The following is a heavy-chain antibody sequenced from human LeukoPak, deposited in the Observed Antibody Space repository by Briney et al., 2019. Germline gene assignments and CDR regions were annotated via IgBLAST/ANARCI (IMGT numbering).Heavy chain of an antibody. D-gene: IGHD4-17*01. Sequence: GGSLRLSCAASGLTFHDYAMHWVRQAPGKGQEWVSGISWNSGNIVYADSVKGRFTISRDNAKNSLYLQMDSLRAEDMALYYCAKGQTIITMTTFDYWGQGTLVTVSS. CDR2: ISWNSGNI. J-gene: IGHJ4*02. CDR3: AKGQTIITMTTFDY. V-gene: IGHV3-9*03. CDR1: GLTFHDYA.